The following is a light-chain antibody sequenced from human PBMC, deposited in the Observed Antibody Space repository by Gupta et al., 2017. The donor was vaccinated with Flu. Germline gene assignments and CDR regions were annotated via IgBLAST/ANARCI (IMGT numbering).Light chain of an antibody. CDR2: EGS. Sequence: GQSSAISGTGTNSASGDYNYDAWDQQHPGKDHKLMIDEGSTRTSGGSTSFSGSTSGNTASLTIAGRKAEDEDDYYGGSYGVVGVFGGGTKVTVL. CDR1: NSASGDYNY. CDR3: GSYGVVGV. J-gene: IGLJ2*01. V-gene: IGLV2-14*01.